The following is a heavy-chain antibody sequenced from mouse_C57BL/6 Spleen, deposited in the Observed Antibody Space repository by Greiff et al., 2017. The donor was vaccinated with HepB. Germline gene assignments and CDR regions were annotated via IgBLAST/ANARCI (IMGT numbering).Heavy chain of an antibody. J-gene: IGHJ4*01. CDR2: FYPGSGSI. CDR3: ARHEDDGNYPFYAMDY. V-gene: IGHV1-62-2*01. D-gene: IGHD2-1*01. Sequence: VQLKQSGAELVKPGASVKLSCKASGYTFTEYTIHWVKQRSGQGLEWIGWFYPGSGSIKYNEKFKDKATLTADKSSSTVYMELSRLTSEDSAVYFCARHEDDGNYPFYAMDYWGQGTSVTVSS. CDR1: GYTFTEYT.